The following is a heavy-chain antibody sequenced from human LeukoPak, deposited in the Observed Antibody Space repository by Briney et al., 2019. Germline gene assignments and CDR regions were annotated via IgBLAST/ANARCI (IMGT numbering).Heavy chain of an antibody. V-gene: IGHV1-69*04. CDR3: ARDRVITFGGVPNQYLDY. D-gene: IGHD3-16*01. Sequence: GASVTVSCKASGGTFSSYAISRVRQAPGQGLEWMGRIIPILGIANYAQKFQGRVTITADKSTSTAYMELSSLRSEDTAVYYCARDRVITFGGVPNQYLDYWGQGTLVTVSS. CDR2: IIPILGIA. J-gene: IGHJ4*02. CDR1: GGTFSSYA.